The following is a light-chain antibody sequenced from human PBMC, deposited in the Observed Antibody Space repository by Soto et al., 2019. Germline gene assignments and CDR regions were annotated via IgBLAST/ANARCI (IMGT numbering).Light chain of an antibody. Sequence: EIVLTQSPATLSLSPGERATLSCRASQSVRNYLAWYQQKPGQAPRLLIYDASNRVIGIPARFSGSGSGTDFTLTISSLEPEDSAVYYCQQRSDWPPITVGQGTRLEIK. V-gene: IGKV3-11*01. CDR3: QQRSDWPPIT. CDR2: DAS. J-gene: IGKJ5*01. CDR1: QSVRNY.